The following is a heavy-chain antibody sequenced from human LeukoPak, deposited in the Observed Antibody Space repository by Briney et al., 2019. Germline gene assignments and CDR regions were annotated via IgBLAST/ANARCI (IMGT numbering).Heavy chain of an antibody. V-gene: IGHV1-8*01. Sequence: ASVKVSCNAYGHTFTSYDINWVRQATGQELEWMGWMNPNSGNTGYAQKFQGRVTMTRNTSISTAYMELSSLRSEDTAVYYCARGTTAAQTYWGQGTLVTVSS. CDR3: ARGTTAAQTY. CDR1: GHTFTSYD. CDR2: MNPNSGNT. D-gene: IGHD6-13*01. J-gene: IGHJ4*02.